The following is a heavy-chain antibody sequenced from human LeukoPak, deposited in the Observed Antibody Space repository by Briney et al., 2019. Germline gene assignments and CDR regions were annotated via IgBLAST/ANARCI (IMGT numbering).Heavy chain of an antibody. V-gene: IGHV3-30-3*01. J-gene: IGHJ3*02. CDR3: ARGGFDI. CDR2: ISYDGSNK. CDR1: GFTFSSYA. Sequence: GGSLRLSCAASGFTFSSYAMHWVRQAPVKGLEWVAVISYDGSNKYYADSVKGRFTISRDNSKNTLYLQMNSLRAEDTAVYYCARGGFDIWGQGTMVTVSS.